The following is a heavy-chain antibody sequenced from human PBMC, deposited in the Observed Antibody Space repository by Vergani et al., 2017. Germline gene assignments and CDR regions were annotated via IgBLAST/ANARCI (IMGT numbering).Heavy chain of an antibody. CDR1: GFTFSNAW. Sequence: EVQLVESGGGLVKPGGSLRLSCAASGFTFSNAWMSWVRQAPGKGLEWVGRIKSKTDGGTTDYAAPVKGRLTISRDDSKNTLYLQMNSLKTEDTAVYYCTTTSSWYLGYGMDVWGQGTTVTVSS. CDR3: TTTSSWYLGYGMDV. CDR2: IKSKTDGGTT. J-gene: IGHJ6*02. V-gene: IGHV3-15*01. D-gene: IGHD6-13*01.